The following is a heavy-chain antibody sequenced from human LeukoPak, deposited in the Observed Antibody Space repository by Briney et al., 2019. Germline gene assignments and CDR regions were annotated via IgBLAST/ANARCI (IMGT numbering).Heavy chain of an antibody. D-gene: IGHD5-18*01. Sequence: GGSLRLSCTASGFTFGDYAMSWFRQAPGKGLEWVGFIRSKAYGGTTEYAASVKGRFTISRDDSKSIAYLQMNSLKTEDTAVYYCSVGPDVGIQLHWGQGTLVTVSS. J-gene: IGHJ4*02. V-gene: IGHV3-49*03. CDR3: SVGPDVGIQLH. CDR1: GFTFGDYA. CDR2: IRSKAYGGTT.